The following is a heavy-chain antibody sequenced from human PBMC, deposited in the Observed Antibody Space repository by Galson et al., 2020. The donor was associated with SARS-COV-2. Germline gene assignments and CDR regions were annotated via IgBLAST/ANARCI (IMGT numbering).Heavy chain of an antibody. CDR3: ARQEPHWPHTREGAFDI. CDR1: GYSFTTYW. J-gene: IGHJ3*02. CDR2: IHPDDSNT. D-gene: IGHD1-1*01. Sequence: KISCKGSGYSFTTYWIGWVRQMTGKGLEWMGIIHPDDSNTRYSPSFQGQVTISADKSISTAYLQWSSLKASDTAMYYCARQEPHWPHTREGAFDIWGQGTVVTVSS. V-gene: IGHV5-51*01.